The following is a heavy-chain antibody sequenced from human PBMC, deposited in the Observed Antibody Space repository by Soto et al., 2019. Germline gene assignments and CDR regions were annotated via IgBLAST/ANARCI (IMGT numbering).Heavy chain of an antibody. J-gene: IGHJ6*02. CDR3: ARRDYDFWSGYYSYYGMDV. CDR2: IDPSDSYT. Sequence: EVQLVQSGAEVKKPGESLRISCKGSGYSFTSYWISWVRQMPGKGLEWMGRIDPSDSYTNYSPSFQGHVTISADKSISTAYLQWSSLKASDTAMYYCARRDYDFWSGYYSYYGMDVWGQGTTVTVSS. D-gene: IGHD3-3*01. CDR1: GYSFTSYW. V-gene: IGHV5-10-1*03.